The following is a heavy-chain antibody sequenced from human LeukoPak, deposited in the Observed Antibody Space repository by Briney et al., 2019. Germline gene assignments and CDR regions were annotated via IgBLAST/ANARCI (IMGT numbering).Heavy chain of an antibody. CDR2: IYYSGST. CDR3: ARRYRRDGYNYYFDY. CDR1: GGSISSYY. V-gene: IGHV4-59*08. J-gene: IGHJ4*02. D-gene: IGHD5-24*01. Sequence: SETLSLTCTVSGGSISSYYWSWIRQPPGKGLEWIGYIYYSGSTNYIPSLKSRVAISVDTSKNQFSPKLSSVTAADTAVYYCARRYRRDGYNYYFDYWGQGTLVTVSS.